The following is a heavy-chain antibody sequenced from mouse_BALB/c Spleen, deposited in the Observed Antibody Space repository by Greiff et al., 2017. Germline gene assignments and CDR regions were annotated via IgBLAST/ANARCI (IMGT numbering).Heavy chain of an antibody. CDR3: ARSSDYDWFAY. CDR1: GYSITSDYA. D-gene: IGHD2-4*01. J-gene: IGHJ3*01. CDR2: ISYSGST. Sequence: DVQLQESGPGLVKPSQSLSLTCTVTGYSITSDYAWNWIRQFPGNKLEWMGYISYSGSTSYNPSLKSRISITRDTSKNQFFLQLNSVTTEDTATYYCARSSDYDWFAYWGQGTLVTVSA. V-gene: IGHV3-2*02.